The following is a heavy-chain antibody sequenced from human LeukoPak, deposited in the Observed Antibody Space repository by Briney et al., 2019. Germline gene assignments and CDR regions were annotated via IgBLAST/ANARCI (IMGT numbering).Heavy chain of an antibody. D-gene: IGHD3-10*01. CDR3: ARVWFGELFRYFDY. CDR1: GFTLSIYL. V-gene: IGHV3-74*01. J-gene: IGHJ4*02. CDR2: INSDGSST. Sequence: PVGALRLSCAASGFTLSIYLMHCVRPALQKGLVWVSRINSDGSSTSYADSVKGGFTLSRDNTKNTQYLQMNSRRAEDTAVYYCARVWFGELFRYFDYWGQGTLVTVSS.